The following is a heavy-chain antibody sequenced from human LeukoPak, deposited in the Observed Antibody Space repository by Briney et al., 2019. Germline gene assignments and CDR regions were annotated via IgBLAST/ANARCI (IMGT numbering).Heavy chain of an antibody. CDR1: GFTFSNAW. D-gene: IGHD3-16*01. V-gene: IGHV3-15*01. J-gene: IGHJ4*02. CDR2: IKSKTDGGTT. CDR3: TTAVGDDYGDY. Sequence: GGSLRLSCAASGFTFSNAWMSWVRQPPGKGLEWVGRIKSKTDGGTTDYAAPVKGRFTISRDDSKNTLYLQMNSLKTEDTAVYYCTTAVGDDYGDYWGQGTLVTVSS.